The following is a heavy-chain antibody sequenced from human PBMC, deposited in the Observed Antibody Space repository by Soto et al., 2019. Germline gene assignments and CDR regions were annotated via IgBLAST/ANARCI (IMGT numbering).Heavy chain of an antibody. CDR1: GGSISSYY. Sequence: PSETLSLTCTVSGGSISSYYWSWIRQPPGKGLEWIGYIYYSGSTNYNPSLKSRVTISVDTSKNQFSLKLSSVTAADTAVYYCAIFNRYYDSSCYYPRGSWFYPWGQGTLVPVSS. V-gene: IGHV4-59*01. CDR3: AIFNRYYDSSCYYPRGSWFYP. CDR2: IYYSGST. J-gene: IGHJ5*02. D-gene: IGHD3-22*01.